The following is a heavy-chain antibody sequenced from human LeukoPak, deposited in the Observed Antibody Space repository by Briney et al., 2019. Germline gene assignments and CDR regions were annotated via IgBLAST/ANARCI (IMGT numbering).Heavy chain of an antibody. J-gene: IGHJ1*01. V-gene: IGHV3-30-3*01. CDR1: GFTFRSFA. CDR2: LSYDGTNK. CDR3: ARGPGGAISRAEYFQH. Sequence: GGSLRLSCTASGFTFRSFAVHWVRQAPGKGLEWVAFLSYDGTNKYYADSVKGRFTISRDNSKDTLYLQMNSLTAEDTAEYYCARGPGGAISRAEYFQHWGQGTLVTVSS. D-gene: IGHD3-10*01.